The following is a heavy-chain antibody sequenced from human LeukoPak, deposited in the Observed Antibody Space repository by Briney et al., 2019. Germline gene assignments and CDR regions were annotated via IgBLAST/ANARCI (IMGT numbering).Heavy chain of an antibody. CDR3: ARDSGYYYDSSGFGLADY. J-gene: IGHJ4*02. CDR1: GFPFSSYG. D-gene: IGHD3-22*01. Sequence: GGSLRLSCVASGFPFSSYGMHWVRQAPGKGLEWVAVIWYDGSKKYYADSVKGRFTISRDNSKNTLYLQMNSLRAEDTAVYYCARDSGYYYDSSGFGLADYWGQGALVTVSS. CDR2: IWYDGSKK. V-gene: IGHV3-33*01.